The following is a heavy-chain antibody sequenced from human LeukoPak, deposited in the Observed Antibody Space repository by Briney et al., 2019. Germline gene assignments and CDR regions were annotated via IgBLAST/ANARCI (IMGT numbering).Heavy chain of an antibody. CDR1: GYSFPSYW. V-gene: IGHV5-51*01. CDR2: IYPGDSDS. CDR3: ARHRSRDGFAPWGGYYYYYGMDV. D-gene: IGHD5-24*01. Sequence: GESLKISCKGSGYSFPSYWIGWVRQMPGKGLEWMGIIYPGDSDSRYSPSFQGQVTISADKSNSNAYLQWSSLKASDTAMYYCARHRSRDGFAPWGGYYYYYGMDVWGQGTTVTVSS. J-gene: IGHJ6*02.